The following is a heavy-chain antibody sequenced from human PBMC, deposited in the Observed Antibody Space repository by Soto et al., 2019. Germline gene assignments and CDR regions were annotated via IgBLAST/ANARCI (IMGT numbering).Heavy chain of an antibody. CDR2: INPSGGST. V-gene: IGHV1-46*01. J-gene: IGHJ4*02. D-gene: IGHD3-22*01. Sequence: ASVKVSCKASGYTFTGYYMHWVRQAPGQGLEWMGIINPSGGSTSYAQKFQGRVTMTRDTSISTAYMELSRLRSDDTAVYYCARDPYYYDSSGYYHFDYWGQGTLVTVSS. CDR3: ARDPYYYDSSGYYHFDY. CDR1: GYTFTGYY.